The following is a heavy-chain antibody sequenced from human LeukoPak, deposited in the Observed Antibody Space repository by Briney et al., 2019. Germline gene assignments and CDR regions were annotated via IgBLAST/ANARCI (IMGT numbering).Heavy chain of an antibody. CDR3: ARVGNFWSGYYFAYYYYMDV. CDR2: INHSGST. D-gene: IGHD3-3*01. Sequence: PSETLSLTCAVYGGSFSGYYWSWIRQPPGKGLEWIGEINHSGSTNYNPSLKSRVTISVDTSKNQFSLKLSSVTAADTAVYYCARVGNFWSGYYFAYYYYMDVWGKGTTDTVSS. J-gene: IGHJ6*03. V-gene: IGHV4-34*01. CDR1: GGSFSGYY.